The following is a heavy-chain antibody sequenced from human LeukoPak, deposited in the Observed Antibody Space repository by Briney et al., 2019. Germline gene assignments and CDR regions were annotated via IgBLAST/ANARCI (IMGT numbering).Heavy chain of an antibody. J-gene: IGHJ4*02. CDR2: IYYSGST. V-gene: IGHV4-59*01. Sequence: SETLSLTCTVSGGPINTYYWSWIRQPPGKGLEWIGYIYYSGSTNYNPSLKSRVTISVDTSKNQFSLKLSSVTPADTAVYYCARGRDGYTFGYWGQGTLVTVSS. CDR1: GGPINTYY. D-gene: IGHD5-24*01. CDR3: ARGRDGYTFGY.